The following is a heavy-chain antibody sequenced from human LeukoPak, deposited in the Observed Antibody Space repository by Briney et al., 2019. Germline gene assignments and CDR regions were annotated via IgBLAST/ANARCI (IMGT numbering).Heavy chain of an antibody. V-gene: IGHV3-21*01. Sequence: GGSLRLSCAASGFTFSSYTMNWVRQAPGKGLEWVSSISSSSNYIYYADSVKGRFTISRDNAKNSLYLQMNSLRAEDTAVYYCARDPSSGWYLKGWFDPWGQGTLVTVSS. CDR2: ISSSSNYI. D-gene: IGHD6-19*01. CDR3: ARDPSSGWYLKGWFDP. J-gene: IGHJ5*02. CDR1: GFTFSSYT.